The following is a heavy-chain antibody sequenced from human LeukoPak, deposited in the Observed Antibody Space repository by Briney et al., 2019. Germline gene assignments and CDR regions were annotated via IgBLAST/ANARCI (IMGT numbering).Heavy chain of an antibody. CDR2: INAYNGNT. Sequence: GASVKVSCKASGYTFTSYGISWVRQAPGQGLEWMGWINAYNGNTNYAQKLQSRVTMTTDTSTSTAYMELRSLRSDDTAVYYCARNYDILTGYSIFDYWGQGTLVTVSS. V-gene: IGHV1-18*01. J-gene: IGHJ4*02. CDR3: ARNYDILTGYSIFDY. CDR1: GYTFTSYG. D-gene: IGHD3-9*01.